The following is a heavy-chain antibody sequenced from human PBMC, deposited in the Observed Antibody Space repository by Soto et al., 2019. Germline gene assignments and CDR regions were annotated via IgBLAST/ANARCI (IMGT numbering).Heavy chain of an antibody. CDR1: GFTFSSYA. CDR3: ARDKSIAVAGSFYFDY. J-gene: IGHJ4*02. D-gene: IGHD6-19*01. V-gene: IGHV3-30-3*01. Sequence: SGGSLRLSCAASGFTFSSYAMHWVRQAPGKGLEWVAVISYDGSNKYYADSVKGRFTISRDNSKNTLYLQMNSLRAEDTAVYYCARDKSIAVAGSFYFDYWGQGTLVTVSS. CDR2: ISYDGSNK.